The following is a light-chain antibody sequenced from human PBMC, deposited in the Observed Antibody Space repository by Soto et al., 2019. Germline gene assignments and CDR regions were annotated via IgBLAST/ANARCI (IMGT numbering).Light chain of an antibody. CDR3: QQYGDSPFT. V-gene: IGKV3-20*01. J-gene: IGKJ3*01. Sequence: EVVLTQSPGTLSLSPGDTATLFCRASQSVTLNSLAWYQQKPGQTPRLLIYAASTRASGIPDRFSGSGSGTEFALTISRLEPEDFALYYCQQYGDSPFTFGPGTRVDMK. CDR1: QSVTLNS. CDR2: AAS.